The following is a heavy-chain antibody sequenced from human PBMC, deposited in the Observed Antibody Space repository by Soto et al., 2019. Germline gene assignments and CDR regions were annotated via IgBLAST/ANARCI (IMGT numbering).Heavy chain of an antibody. Sequence: EVQLLESGGGLVQPGGSLRLSCAASGFTFSSYAMSWVRQAPGKGLEWVSAISGSGGSTYYADSVKGRFTISRDNSKNTLYLEMNSLRAEDTAVYYCAKDCTYYYYGMDVWGQGTTVTVSS. J-gene: IGHJ6*02. CDR3: AKDCTYYYYGMDV. V-gene: IGHV3-23*01. CDR1: GFTFSSYA. CDR2: ISGSGGST.